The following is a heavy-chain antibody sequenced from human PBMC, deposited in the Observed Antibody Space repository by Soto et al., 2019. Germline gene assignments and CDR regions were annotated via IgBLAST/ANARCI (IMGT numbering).Heavy chain of an antibody. V-gene: IGHV3-15*01. CDR2: IKSKTDSGTA. D-gene: IGHD3-3*01. J-gene: IGHJ5*02. Sequence: EVKLVESGGGVVTPGGSLRLTCAASGFTFTNAWMSWVRQAPGKGLEWVGRIKSKTDSGTADYAAPVKGRFTISRDDSRDTLFVQMNSLKTEDTAVYYCTTDPLSYDFFANWFDPWGPGILVTVSS. CDR1: GFTFTNAW. CDR3: TTDPLSYDFFANWFDP.